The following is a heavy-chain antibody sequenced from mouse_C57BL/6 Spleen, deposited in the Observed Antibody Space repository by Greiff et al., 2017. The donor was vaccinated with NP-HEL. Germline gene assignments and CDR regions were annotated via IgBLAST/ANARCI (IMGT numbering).Heavy chain of an antibody. CDR1: GYSITSGYY. V-gene: IGHV3-6*01. J-gene: IGHJ4*01. D-gene: IGHD1-1*01. CDR2: ISYDGSN. Sequence: VQLQQSGPGLVKPSQSLSLTCSVTGYSITSGYYWNWIRQFPGNKLEWMGYISYDGSNNYNPSLKNRISITRDTSKNQFFLKLNSVTTEDTATYYCARDGDYSYAMDYWGQGTSVTVSS. CDR3: ARDGDYSYAMDY.